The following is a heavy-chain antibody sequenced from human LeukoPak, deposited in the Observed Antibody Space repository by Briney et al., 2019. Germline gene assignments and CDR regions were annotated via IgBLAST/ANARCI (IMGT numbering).Heavy chain of an antibody. Sequence: GRSLRLSCAASGFTFNSFGMHWVRPAPGKGLEWVAVISYDGSNKYFADSVKGRFTISRDNSKNTLYLQMNSLRAEDTAVYYCAKDYDSSGWAAFDIWGQGTMVTVSS. CDR2: ISYDGSNK. J-gene: IGHJ3*02. CDR3: AKDYDSSGWAAFDI. D-gene: IGHD3-22*01. V-gene: IGHV3-30*18. CDR1: GFTFNSFG.